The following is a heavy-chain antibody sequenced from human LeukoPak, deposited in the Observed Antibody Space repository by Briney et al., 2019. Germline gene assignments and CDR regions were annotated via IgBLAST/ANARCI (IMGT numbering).Heavy chain of an antibody. J-gene: IGHJ1*01. CDR3: ARGLRDSSGREYFQH. CDR2: MNPNSGNT. CDR1: GYTFSSYD. Sequence: ASVKVSCKASGYTFSSYDINWVRQGTGQGREWMGWMNPNSGNTGYAQKFQGRVTMTRNTSISTAYMELSSLRSEDTDVYYCARGLRDSSGREYFQHWGQGTLVTVSS. V-gene: IGHV1-8*01. D-gene: IGHD3-22*01.